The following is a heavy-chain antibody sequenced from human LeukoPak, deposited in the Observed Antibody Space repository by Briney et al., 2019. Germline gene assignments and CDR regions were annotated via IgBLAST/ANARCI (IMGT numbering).Heavy chain of an antibody. D-gene: IGHD6-19*01. CDR3: ASGSRSSGWHRYYFDY. V-gene: IGHV1-69*13. CDR2: IIPIFGTA. CDR1: GGTFSSYA. J-gene: IGHJ4*02. Sequence: VKVSCKASGGTFSSYAISWVRQAPGQGLEWMGGIIPIFGTANYAQKFQGRVTITADESTSTAYMELSSLRSEDTAVYYCASGSRSSGWHRYYFDYWGQGTLVTVSS.